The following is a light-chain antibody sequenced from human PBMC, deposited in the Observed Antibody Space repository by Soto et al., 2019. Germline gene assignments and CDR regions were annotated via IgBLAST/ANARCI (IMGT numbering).Light chain of an antibody. CDR1: RSNIGRNY. V-gene: IGLV1-47*01. CDR3: AAWDDTLNRQV. J-gene: IGLJ3*02. CDR2: RNN. Sequence: QAVVTQPPSASGTPGQRVIISLSGSRSNIGRNYVYWYQQLPGTAPKLLIQRNNKRPSGIPHRFSGYKSGTLVSLAISGLRYEDEATYYWAAWDDTLNRQVFGGGTQLTVL.